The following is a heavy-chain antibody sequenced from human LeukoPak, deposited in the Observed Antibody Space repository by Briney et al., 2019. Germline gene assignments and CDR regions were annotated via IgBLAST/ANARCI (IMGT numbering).Heavy chain of an antibody. CDR1: GYTFTGYY. CDR3: ARKCDYIWGSYRYYWFDP. J-gene: IGHJ5*02. CDR2: INPNSGGT. Sequence: GASVKDSCNASGYTFTGYYMHWVRQAPGEGLEWMGWINPNSGGTNYAQKFQGRVTMTRDTSISTAYMELSRLRSDDTAVYYCARKCDYIWGSYRYYWFDPWGQGTLVTVSS. D-gene: IGHD3-16*02. V-gene: IGHV1-2*02.